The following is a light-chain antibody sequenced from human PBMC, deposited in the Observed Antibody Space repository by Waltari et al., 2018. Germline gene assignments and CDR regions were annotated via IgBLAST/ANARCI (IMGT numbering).Light chain of an antibody. Sequence: QSALTQPPSASGSPGQSVTISCTGTSSDVGGYNYFSWYQQHPGKAPKLMIFEVSKRPSGVPDRFSGSKSDNTASLTVSGLQAEDEANYYCSSYAGSNNVIFGGGTKLSVL. CDR1: SSDVGGYNY. CDR2: EVS. V-gene: IGLV2-8*01. J-gene: IGLJ2*01. CDR3: SSYAGSNNVI.